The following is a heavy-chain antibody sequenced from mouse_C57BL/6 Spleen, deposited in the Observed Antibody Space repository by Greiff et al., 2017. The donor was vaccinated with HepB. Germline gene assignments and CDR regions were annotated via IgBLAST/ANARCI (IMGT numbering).Heavy chain of an antibody. Sequence: EVMLVESGGGLVKPGGSLKLSCAASGFTFSSYAMSWVRQTPEKRLEWVATISDGGSYTYYPDNVKGRFTISRDNAKNNLYLQMSHLKSEDTAMYYCAREGHPDYFDYWGRGTTLTVAS. CDR1: GFTFSSYA. V-gene: IGHV5-4*03. CDR3: AREGHPDYFDY. D-gene: IGHD3-3*01. J-gene: IGHJ2*01. CDR2: ISDGGSYT.